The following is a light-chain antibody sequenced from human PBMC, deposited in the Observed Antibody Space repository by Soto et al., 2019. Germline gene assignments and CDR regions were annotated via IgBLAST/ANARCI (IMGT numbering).Light chain of an antibody. V-gene: IGLV2-23*01. CDR1: SSDVGSYNL. J-gene: IGLJ1*01. Sequence: QSALTQPASVSGSPGQSITISCTGTSSDVGSYNLVSWYQQHPGKAPKLMIYEGSKRPSGVSNCFSGSKSGNTASLTISGLQAEDEADYYCCSYAGSYVFGTGTKLTVL. CDR3: CSYAGSYV. CDR2: EGS.